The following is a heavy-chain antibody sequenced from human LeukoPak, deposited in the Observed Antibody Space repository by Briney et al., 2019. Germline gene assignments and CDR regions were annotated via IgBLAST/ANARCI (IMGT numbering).Heavy chain of an antibody. V-gene: IGHV3-48*03. J-gene: IGHJ4*02. CDR2: ISTTGSSI. D-gene: IGHD6-19*01. CDR1: GFTFSSYE. CDR3: ARVQRGIAVALDY. Sequence: GGSLRLSCAASGFTFSSYEMNWVRQAPGKGLEWVSYISTTGSSIYYADSVKGRFTISRDNVKNLLYLQMNSLRAEDTGVYYCARVQRGIAVALDYWGQGTLATVSS.